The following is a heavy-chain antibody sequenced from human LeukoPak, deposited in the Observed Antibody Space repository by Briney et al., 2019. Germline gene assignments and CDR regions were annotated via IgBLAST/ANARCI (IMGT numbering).Heavy chain of an antibody. D-gene: IGHD6-13*01. J-gene: IGHJ4*02. Sequence: PGGSLRLSCAASGFTFSSYAMHWVRQAPGKGLERVAVISYDGSNKYYADSVKGRFTISRDNSKNTLYLQMNSLRAEDTAVYYCARDRTAAAADYYFDYWGQGTLVTVSS. CDR2: ISYDGSNK. CDR3: ARDRTAAAADYYFDY. V-gene: IGHV3-30-3*01. CDR1: GFTFSSYA.